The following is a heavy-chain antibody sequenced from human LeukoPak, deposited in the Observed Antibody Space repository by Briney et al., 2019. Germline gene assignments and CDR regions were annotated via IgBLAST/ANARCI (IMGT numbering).Heavy chain of an antibody. D-gene: IGHD3-9*01. J-gene: IGHJ6*03. V-gene: IGHV3-7*01. CDR2: IKQDGSEK. CDR3: ARMKGPLRYFPGGYYYMDG. CDR1: GFTFSSYW. Sequence: GGSLRLSCAASGFTFSSYWMSWVRQAPGKGLEWVANIKQDGSEKYYVDSVKGRFTISRDNAKNSLYLQMNSLRAEDTAVYYCARMKGPLRYFPGGYYYMDGWGKGTTVTVSS.